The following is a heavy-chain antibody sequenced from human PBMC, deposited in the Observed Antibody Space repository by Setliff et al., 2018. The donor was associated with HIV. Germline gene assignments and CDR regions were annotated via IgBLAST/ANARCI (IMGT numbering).Heavy chain of an antibody. CDR2: IYSGGDT. J-gene: IGHJ5*02. V-gene: IGHV3-53*05. Sequence: GGSLRLSCAASGFTVSTYYMSWVRQAPGKGLEWISTIYSGGDTYHADSVKGRVTLSRDNSKNTLYLQMNSLRSDDTAVYYCAKCSEMLGTPATSSGYYCGWFDPWGQGTLVTVSS. CDR1: GFTVSTYY. CDR3: AKCSEMLGTPATSSGYYCGWFDP. D-gene: IGHD3-22*01.